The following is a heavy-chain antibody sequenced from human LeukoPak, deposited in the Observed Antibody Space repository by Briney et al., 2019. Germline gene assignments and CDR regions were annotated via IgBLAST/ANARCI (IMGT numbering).Heavy chain of an antibody. Sequence: KPSETLSLTCTVSGGSISGSSYNWGWIRQPPGKGLERIGNIYYSGSTYYNPSLKSRVTISGDTSKNQFSLKLSSVTAADTAVYYCARAYDDFWSGYYTWFDPWGQGTLVTVSS. CDR2: IYYSGST. J-gene: IGHJ5*02. CDR3: ARAYDDFWSGYYTWFDP. CDR1: GGSISGSSYN. V-gene: IGHV4-39*07. D-gene: IGHD3-3*01.